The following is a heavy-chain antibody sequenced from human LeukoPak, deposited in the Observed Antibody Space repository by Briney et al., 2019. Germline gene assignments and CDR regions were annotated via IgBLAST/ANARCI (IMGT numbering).Heavy chain of an antibody. Sequence: PSETLSLTCAVYGGSFSGYYWSWIRQPPGKGLEWIGEINHSGSTNYNPSLKSRVTISVDTSKNQFSLKLSSVTAADTAVYYCARHRVAAALHSWGQGTLVTVSS. CDR2: INHSGST. V-gene: IGHV4-34*01. J-gene: IGHJ4*02. CDR3: ARHRVAAALHS. D-gene: IGHD6-13*01. CDR1: GGSFSGYY.